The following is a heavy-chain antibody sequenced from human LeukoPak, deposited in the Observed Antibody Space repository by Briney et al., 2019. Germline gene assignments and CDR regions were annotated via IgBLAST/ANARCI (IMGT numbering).Heavy chain of an antibody. CDR2: INQDGSEK. Sequence: GGSLRLSCAASGFTFSSYWMNWVRQVPGKGLEWVANINQDGSEKYYVDSVKGRFTISRDNGKNSLYLQLNSLRAEDTAVYYCAREGRGEYFDYWGQGTLVTVSS. CDR3: AREGRGEYFDY. J-gene: IGHJ4*02. CDR1: GFTFSSYW. D-gene: IGHD3-10*01. V-gene: IGHV3-7*01.